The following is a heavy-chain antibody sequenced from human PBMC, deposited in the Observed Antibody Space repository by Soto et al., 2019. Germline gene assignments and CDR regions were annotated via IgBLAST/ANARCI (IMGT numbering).Heavy chain of an antibody. Sequence: SETLSLTCTVSGDSISSSSYYWSWIRQHPGKGLEWIGYIHYSGNTRYNPSLKSRLTISVDTSKNQFSLMLSSLTAADTAVYFCARARVPYSSTWCRYDYYGMDIWGQGTTVTVSS. D-gene: IGHD6-13*01. CDR1: GDSISSSSYY. V-gene: IGHV4-31*03. CDR3: ARARVPYSSTWCRYDYYGMDI. CDR2: IHYSGNT. J-gene: IGHJ6*02.